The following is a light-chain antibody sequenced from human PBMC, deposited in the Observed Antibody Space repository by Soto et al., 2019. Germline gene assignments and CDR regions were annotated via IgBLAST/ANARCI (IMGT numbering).Light chain of an antibody. V-gene: IGLV2-14*01. Sequence: QLVLTQPASVSGSPGQSITISCTGTSSDVGAYNYVSWYQQHPGKAPKLMIYEVSSRPSGVSNRFSGSKSGNTASLTISGLQAEDEADYYCASYTSSSTWVFGGGTKLTVL. CDR3: ASYTSSSTWV. J-gene: IGLJ3*02. CDR1: SSDVGAYNY. CDR2: EVS.